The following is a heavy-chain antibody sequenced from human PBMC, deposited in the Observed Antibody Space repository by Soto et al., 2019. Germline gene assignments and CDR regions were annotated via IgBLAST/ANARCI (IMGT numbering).Heavy chain of an antibody. J-gene: IGHJ6*02. V-gene: IGHV1-69*01. CDR1: GGTFSSYA. CDR3: ARGLDSSGYYNYYYGMDV. Sequence: QVQLVQSGAEVKKPGSSVKVSCKASGGTFSSYAISWVRQAPGQGLEWMGGIIPIFGTANYAQKFQGRVTITAEEYTSTAYMELSSLRSEDTAVYYCARGLDSSGYYNYYYGMDVWGQGTTVTVSS. D-gene: IGHD3-22*01. CDR2: IIPIFGTA.